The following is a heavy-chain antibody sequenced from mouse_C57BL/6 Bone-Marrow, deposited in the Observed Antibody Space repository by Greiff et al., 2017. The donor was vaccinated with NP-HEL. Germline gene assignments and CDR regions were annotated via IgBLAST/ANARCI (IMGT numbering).Heavy chain of an antibody. J-gene: IGHJ2*01. V-gene: IGHV1-64*01. Sequence: VQLQQPGAELVKPGASVKLSCKASGYTFTSYWMHWVKQRPGQGLEWIGMIHPNSGSTNYNEKFKSKATLTVDKSSSTAYMQLSSLTSEDSAVYYCARGYYGSSYRGYWGQGTTLTVSS. CDR3: ARGYYGSSYRGY. CDR1: GYTFTSYW. D-gene: IGHD1-1*01. CDR2: IHPNSGST.